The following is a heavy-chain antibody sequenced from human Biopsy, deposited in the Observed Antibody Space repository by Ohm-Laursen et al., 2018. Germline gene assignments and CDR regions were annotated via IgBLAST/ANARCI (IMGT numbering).Heavy chain of an antibody. J-gene: IGHJ4*02. CDR2: VFDRGTT. CDR3: AHGSGSYYKWDF. D-gene: IGHD3-10*01. V-gene: IGHV4-59*08. CDR1: GDSITRSY. Sequence: GTLSLTCTLSGDSITRSYWSWIRQSPGKGLEWIGHVFDRGTTTYNPSDRSRVTMSEDASKKQFSLKMTSVTVAETAIYYCAHGSGSYYKWDFWGRGILVTVSS.